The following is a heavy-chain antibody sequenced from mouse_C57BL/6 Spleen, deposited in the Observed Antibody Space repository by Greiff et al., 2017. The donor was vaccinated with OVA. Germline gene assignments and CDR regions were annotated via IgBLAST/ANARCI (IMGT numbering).Heavy chain of an antibody. V-gene: IGHV1-81*01. CDR2: IYPRSGNT. CDR3: ARDYDYDVRYFDV. Sequence: QVQLQQSGAELARPGASVKLSCKASGYTFTSYGISWVKQRTGQGLEWIGEIYPRSGNTYSNEKFKGKATLTADKSSRTEYMELRSLTSEDSAVYFCARDYDYDVRYFDVWGTGTTVTVSS. CDR1: GYTFTSYG. D-gene: IGHD2-4*01. J-gene: IGHJ1*03.